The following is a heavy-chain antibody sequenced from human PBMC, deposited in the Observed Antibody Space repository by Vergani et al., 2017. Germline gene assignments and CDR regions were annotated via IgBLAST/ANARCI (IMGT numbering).Heavy chain of an antibody. CDR1: GSPMSGYS. D-gene: IGHD3-10*01. CDR3: GRVADFYGLGSRLLGL. V-gene: IGHV4-59*01. Sequence: QVRLQESGPGLVKPSETRSLTCSVSGSPMSGYSWSWIRQPPGKELEWCGYMYHIGSTNYNPSLETRVTISGDTSKKQFSLKLNTVTAADTAVYYCGRVADFYGLGSRLLGLWGQGILVTVSS. J-gene: IGHJ4*01. CDR2: MYHIGST.